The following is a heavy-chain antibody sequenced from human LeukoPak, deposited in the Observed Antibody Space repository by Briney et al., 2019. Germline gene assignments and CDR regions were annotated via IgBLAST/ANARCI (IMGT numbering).Heavy chain of an antibody. V-gene: IGHV1-8*03. CDR2: MNPNSGNT. J-gene: IGHJ5*02. CDR1: GYTFTSYG. D-gene: IGHD5-24*01. CDR3: ARGMASWFDP. Sequence: ASVKVSCKASGYTFTSYGISWVRQAPGQGLEWMGWMNPNSGNTGYAQKFQGRVTITRNTSISTVYMELSRLRSDDTAVYYCARGMASWFDPWGQGTLVTVSS.